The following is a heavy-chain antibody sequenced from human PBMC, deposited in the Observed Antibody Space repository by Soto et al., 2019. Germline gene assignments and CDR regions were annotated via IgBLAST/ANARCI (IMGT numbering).Heavy chain of an antibody. Sequence: GSLRLSCAASGITFSSRAMSWVRQAPGKGLDWVSIISASGDNTYYADSVKGRFTISRDNSKNTLYLQVNSLRAEDTAVYYCAKLTYSDLWSGSHDSWGQGTLVTVSS. V-gene: IGHV3-23*01. CDR1: GITFSSRA. D-gene: IGHD3-3*01. J-gene: IGHJ4*02. CDR3: AKLTYSDLWSGSHDS. CDR2: ISASGDNT.